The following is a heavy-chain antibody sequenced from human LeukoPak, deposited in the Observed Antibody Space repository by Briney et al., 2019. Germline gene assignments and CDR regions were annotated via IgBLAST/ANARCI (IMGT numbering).Heavy chain of an antibody. J-gene: IGHJ4*02. Sequence: PGGSLRLSCAASGFTFDDYAMHWVRQAPGKGLEWVSGISWNSGRINYADSVKGRFTISRDNAKNSLYLQMNSLRAEDTAVYYCAGDPLFGELLGERYFDYWGQGTLVTVSS. D-gene: IGHD3-10*01. CDR2: ISWNSGRI. CDR3: AGDPLFGELLGERYFDY. V-gene: IGHV3-9*01. CDR1: GFTFDDYA.